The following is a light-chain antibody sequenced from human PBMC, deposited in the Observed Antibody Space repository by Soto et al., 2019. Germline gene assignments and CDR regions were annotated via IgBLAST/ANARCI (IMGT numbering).Light chain of an antibody. J-gene: IGKJ1*01. CDR1: QTISSF. CDR3: QQTYSTPQT. Sequence: DIQMTQSPPSLSASVGDRVTITCRASQTISSFLNWYPQKPGKAPKLLIYAASSLQSGVPSRFSGSGSGTDFTLAISSLQSEDLATYYCQQTYSTPQTFGQGTKVEIK. V-gene: IGKV1-39*01. CDR2: AAS.